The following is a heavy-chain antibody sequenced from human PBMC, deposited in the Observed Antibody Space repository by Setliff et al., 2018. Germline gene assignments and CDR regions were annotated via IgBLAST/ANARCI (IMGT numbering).Heavy chain of an antibody. CDR1: GYTFIGYY. CDR2: INPNSGGT. D-gene: IGHD3-22*01. V-gene: IGHV1-2*04. J-gene: IGHJ5*02. Sequence: GASVKVSCKTSGYTFIGYYMHWVRQAPGQGLEWMGWINPNSGGTNYAQKFQGWVTMTRDTSISTAYMELSRLRSDDTAVYYCARDSGYYYDSSGRNWFDPWGQGTLVTVSS. CDR3: ARDSGYYYDSSGRNWFDP.